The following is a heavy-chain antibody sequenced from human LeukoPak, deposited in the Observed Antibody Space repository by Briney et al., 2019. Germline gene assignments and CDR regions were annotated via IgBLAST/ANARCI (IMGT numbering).Heavy chain of an antibody. CDR3: AREWELLSFDY. CDR1: GYTFTSYG. D-gene: IGHD1-26*01. J-gene: IGHJ4*02. V-gene: IGHV1-18*01. Sequence: GASVKVSCKASGYTFTSYGISWVRQAPGQGLEWMGWISAYNGNTNYAQKLQGRVTMATDTSTSTAYMELSRLRSDDTAVYYCAREWELLSFDYWGQGTLVTVSS. CDR2: ISAYNGNT.